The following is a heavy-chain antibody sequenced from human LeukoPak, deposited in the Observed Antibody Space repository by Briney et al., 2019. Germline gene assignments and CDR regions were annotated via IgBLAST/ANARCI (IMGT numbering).Heavy chain of an antibody. Sequence: PSETLSLTRAVSGSSLSSDYYWGWIRQPPGKGLEWIGTIYHSGSTYYNPSLKGRVTISVDTSKNQFSLKLSSVTAADTAVYYCARTQLAYYYYYMDVWGKGTTVTVSS. V-gene: IGHV4-38-2*01. CDR1: GSSLSSDYY. CDR2: IYHSGST. J-gene: IGHJ6*03. CDR3: ARTQLAYYYYYMDV. D-gene: IGHD5-18*01.